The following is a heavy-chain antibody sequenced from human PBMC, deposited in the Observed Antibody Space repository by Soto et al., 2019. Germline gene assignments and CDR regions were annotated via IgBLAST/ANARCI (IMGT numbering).Heavy chain of an antibody. V-gene: IGHV1-69*01. D-gene: IGHD2-2*01. CDR3: ARSQGSSTSLAIYYYYYYGMDV. Sequence: QVQLVQSGAEVKKPGSSVKVSCKASGGTFSSYAISWVRQAPGQGLEWMGGIIPISGTANYAQKVQGRVTITTDEFTSTAYMEQSSLRSEETAVYYCARSQGSSTSLAIYYYYYYGMDVWGQGTTVTVSS. CDR2: IIPISGTA. CDR1: GGTFSSYA. J-gene: IGHJ6*02.